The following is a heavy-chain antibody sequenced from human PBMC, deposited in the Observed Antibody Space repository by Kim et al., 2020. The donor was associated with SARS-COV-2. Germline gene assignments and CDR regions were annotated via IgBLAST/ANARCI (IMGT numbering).Heavy chain of an antibody. CDR2: IDGSDGTT. Sequence: GGSLRLSCITSGFTFTGYAMSWVRQAPGKGLEWVSSIDGSDGTTYYVDSVKGRFIIARDNSRNTLYLEMHSLRDDDTAVYHCMKGGWGWIWDHWGQGTRV. J-gene: IGHJ4*02. CDR1: GFTFTGYA. CDR3: MKGGWGWIWDH. D-gene: IGHD2-2*03. V-gene: IGHV3-23*01.